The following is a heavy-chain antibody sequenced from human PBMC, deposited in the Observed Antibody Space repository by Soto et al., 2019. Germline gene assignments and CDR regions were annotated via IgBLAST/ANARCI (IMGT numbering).Heavy chain of an antibody. Sequence: PGGSLRLSCAASGFSFSRHWMHWVRQPPGKGLVWVPRINGNGSTTSDADFVKGRVTISRDNAKNTLYLQMNSLGDEDTAVYYCVRALAGSRNGFDIWVQGTVVTVSS. CDR3: VRALAGSRNGFDI. CDR1: GFSFSRHW. J-gene: IGHJ3*02. D-gene: IGHD6-19*01. CDR2: INGNGSTT. V-gene: IGHV3-74*01.